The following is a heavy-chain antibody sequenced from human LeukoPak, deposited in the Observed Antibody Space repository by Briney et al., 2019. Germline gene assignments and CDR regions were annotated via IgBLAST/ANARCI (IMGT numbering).Heavy chain of an antibody. J-gene: IGHJ4*02. CDR3: ARGGTTPTDY. CDR1: GYTFSSHD. CDR2: INPHSGNT. V-gene: IGHV1-8*02. D-gene: IGHD1-1*01. Sequence: ASVKVSCKASGYTFSSHDINWVRQATGQRLEWMGWINPHSGNTGYAPRFQDRVTITRDTSKSTVYMELDILRSEDTAVYYCARGGTTPTDYWGQGTLISVFS.